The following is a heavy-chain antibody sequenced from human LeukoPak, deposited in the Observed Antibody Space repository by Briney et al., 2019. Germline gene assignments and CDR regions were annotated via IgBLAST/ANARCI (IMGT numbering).Heavy chain of an antibody. CDR1: GGTFSSYA. Sequence: SVKVSCKASGGTFSSYAISWVRQAPGQGLEWMGGIIPIFGTANYAQKFQGRVTITTDESTSTAYMELSSLRSEDTAVYYCAAALDLDYRWNTPSYYYYMDVWGKGTTVTVSS. D-gene: IGHD1/OR15-1a*01. J-gene: IGHJ6*03. CDR2: IIPIFGTA. V-gene: IGHV1-69*05. CDR3: AAALDLDYRWNTPSYYYYMDV.